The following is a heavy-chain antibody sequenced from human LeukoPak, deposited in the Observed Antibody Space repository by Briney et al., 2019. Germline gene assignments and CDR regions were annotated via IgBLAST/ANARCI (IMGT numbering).Heavy chain of an antibody. D-gene: IGHD5-12*01. J-gene: IGHJ4*02. V-gene: IGHV3-48*04. CDR2: ISSSGSTI. Sequence: GGSLRLSCAASGFTFSSYRMNWVRQAPGKGLEWVSYISSSGSTIYYADSVKGRFTISRDNAKNSLYLQMNSLRAEDTAVYYCARTQYGYSGYDLNFDYWGQGTLVTVSS. CDR1: GFTFSSYR. CDR3: ARTQYGYSGYDLNFDY.